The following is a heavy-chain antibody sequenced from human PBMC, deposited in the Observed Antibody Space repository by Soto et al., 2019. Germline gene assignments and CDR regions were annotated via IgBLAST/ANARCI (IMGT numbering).Heavy chain of an antibody. J-gene: IGHJ4*02. Sequence: QVQLVQSGAEVREPGASVKVSCKASGYSFTSLDINWVRQTTGQGLEWMGWMQPSSGRTGYAQKFQGRVTMNRDTSLNKAYMELSSLTSDDTAFYYCARGVTAGVDYWGQGTLVTVSS. V-gene: IGHV1-8*01. CDR1: GYSFTSLD. D-gene: IGHD1-26*01. CDR3: ARGVTAGVDY. CDR2: MQPSSGRT.